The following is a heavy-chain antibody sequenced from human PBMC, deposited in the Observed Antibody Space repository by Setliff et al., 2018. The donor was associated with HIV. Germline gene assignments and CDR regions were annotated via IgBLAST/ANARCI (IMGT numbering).Heavy chain of an antibody. J-gene: IGHJ3*01. CDR3: ARAAGYSSSWHRYAFEV. Sequence: ASVKVSCKASGYTLRNYYMHWVRQAPGQGLEWMGMIKPSGASTSYAQKFQGRVTMTRDTSISTVYMELSSLRSDDTAVYYCARAAGYSSSWHRYAFEVWGQGTMVTVSS. V-gene: IGHV1-46*01. CDR2: IKPSGAST. D-gene: IGHD6-13*01. CDR1: GYTLRNYY.